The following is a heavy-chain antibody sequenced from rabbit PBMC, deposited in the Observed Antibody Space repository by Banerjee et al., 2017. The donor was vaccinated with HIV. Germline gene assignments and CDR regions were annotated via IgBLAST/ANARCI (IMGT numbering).Heavy chain of an antibody. CDR1: GIDFSSVYY. V-gene: IGHV1S43*01. Sequence: QSLEESGGDLVKPGGTLTLTCTASGIDFSSVYYMCWVCQAPGKGLEWIACISTKSGSTWYASWVNGRFTVSLDNAQNTVFLQMTSLTPADTATYFCARAYNSGWGGYFNLWGQGTLVTVS. J-gene: IGHJ4*01. CDR3: ARAYNSGWGGYFNL. D-gene: IGHD4-1*01. CDR2: ISTKSGST.